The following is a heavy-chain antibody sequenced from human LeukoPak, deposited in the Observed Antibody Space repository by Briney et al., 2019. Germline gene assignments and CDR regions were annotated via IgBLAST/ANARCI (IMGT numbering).Heavy chain of an antibody. CDR3: TVPQSGGNWFDP. D-gene: IGHD3-16*01. J-gene: IGHJ5*02. V-gene: IGHV3-73*01. CDR1: GFTFSDSA. Sequence: AGSLKLSCAASGFTFSDSAIHWVRQASGKGLEWVGRIRGKGFSDPPAYAASVKDRFRISRDDSESTAYLQMNSLKAEDTAVYYCTVPQSGGNWFDPWGPGTQVTVSS. CDR2: IRGKGFSDPP.